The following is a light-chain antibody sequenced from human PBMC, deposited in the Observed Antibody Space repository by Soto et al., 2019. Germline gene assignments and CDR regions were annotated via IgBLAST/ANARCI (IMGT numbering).Light chain of an antibody. CDR2: NAF. CDR1: QGISSW. CDR3: QQYNSYWT. V-gene: IGKV1-5*01. J-gene: IGKJ1*01. Sequence: DIQMTQSPSSVSASVGDRVTITCRASQGISSWLAWYQQKPGKAPKLLIYNAFNLESGVPSRFSGSGSGTEFTLTISSLRPDDFATYYCQQYNSYWTFGQGTKVDIK.